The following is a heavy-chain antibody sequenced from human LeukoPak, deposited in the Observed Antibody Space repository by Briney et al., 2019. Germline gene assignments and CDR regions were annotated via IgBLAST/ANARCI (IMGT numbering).Heavy chain of an antibody. J-gene: IGHJ4*02. CDR1: GFTFSSYG. CDR2: IRYDGSNK. CDR3: AKVGSTSCYKCFDY. D-gene: IGHD2-2*02. Sequence: GGSLRLSCAASGFTFSSYGMHWVRQAPGKGLEWVAFIRYDGSNKYYADSVKGRFTISRDNSKNTLYLQVNSLRAEDTAVYYCAKVGSTSCYKCFDYWGQGTLVTVSS. V-gene: IGHV3-30*02.